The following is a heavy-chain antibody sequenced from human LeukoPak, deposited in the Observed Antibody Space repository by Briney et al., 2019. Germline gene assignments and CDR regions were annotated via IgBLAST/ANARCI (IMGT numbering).Heavy chain of an antibody. CDR2: IYSSGST. Sequence: SETLSLTCTVSSGSITSYYWNWIRQPAGKGLEWIGRIYSSGSTDYNPSLKSRVTMSVDTSKNQFSLNLSSVTAADSAVYYCARARGRLLLVDYWGQGTLVTASS. CDR3: ARARGRLLLVDY. J-gene: IGHJ4*02. D-gene: IGHD2-15*01. CDR1: SGSITSYY. V-gene: IGHV4-4*07.